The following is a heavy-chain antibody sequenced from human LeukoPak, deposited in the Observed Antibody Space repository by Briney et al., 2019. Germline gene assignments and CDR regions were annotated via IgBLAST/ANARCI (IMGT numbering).Heavy chain of an antibody. CDR3: AKEFSSNFWSGPIDY. D-gene: IGHD3-3*01. V-gene: IGHV3-23*01. CDR2: ISGSGGTT. Sequence: GGSLRLSCAASGFTFSDYAMTWVRQAPGKRLEWVSTISGSGGTTYYADSVKGRFTISRDNSKNTVYLQINSLRAEDTAVYYCAKEFSSNFWSGPIDYWGQGTLVTVSS. CDR1: GFTFSDYA. J-gene: IGHJ4*02.